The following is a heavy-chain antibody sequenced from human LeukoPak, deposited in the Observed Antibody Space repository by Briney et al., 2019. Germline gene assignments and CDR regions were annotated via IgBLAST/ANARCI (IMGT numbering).Heavy chain of an antibody. CDR3: ARGIWETNSVAFDL. V-gene: IGHV3-30*04. D-gene: IGHD3-16*01. CDR2: IFSDGSNE. CDR1: GFSLGSHV. Sequence: GGSLRLSCAASGFSLGSHVMHWARQAPGKGLEWVALIFSDGSNEYYADSVKGRFTISRDNSKNTLYLQINGLTSEDTAVYPCARGIWETNSVAFDLWGQGTMVIVS. J-gene: IGHJ3*01.